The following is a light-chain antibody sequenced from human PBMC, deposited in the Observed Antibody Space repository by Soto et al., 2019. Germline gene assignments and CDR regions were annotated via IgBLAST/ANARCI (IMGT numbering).Light chain of an antibody. V-gene: IGKV1-33*01. Sequence: DIQMTQSPSSLSASVGDRVSITCQESQDISKNLNWYQQKPGKAPKLLIYGASNLETGVPSRFSGSGSGTEFTLTITSLQAEDISTYYCQQYDDLITFGGGTKVEIK. CDR3: QQYDDLIT. CDR2: GAS. J-gene: IGKJ4*01. CDR1: QDISKN.